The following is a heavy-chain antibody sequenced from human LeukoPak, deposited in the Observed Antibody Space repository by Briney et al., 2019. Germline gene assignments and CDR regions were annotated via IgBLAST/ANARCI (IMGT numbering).Heavy chain of an antibody. J-gene: IGHJ4*02. CDR1: GFTFSSYG. Sequence: GGSLRLSCAASGFTFSSYGMSWVRQAPGKGLEWVSAISGSGGSTYYADSVKGRFTISRDNSKNTLYLQMNSLRAEDTAVYYCVRERFHGSGAPKFDFWGQGTLVTVSS. CDR2: ISGSGGST. CDR3: VRERFHGSGAPKFDF. D-gene: IGHD3-10*01. V-gene: IGHV3-23*01.